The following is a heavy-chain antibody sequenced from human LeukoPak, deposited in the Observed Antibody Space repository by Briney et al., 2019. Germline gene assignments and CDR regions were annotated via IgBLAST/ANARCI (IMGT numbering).Heavy chain of an antibody. V-gene: IGHV3-30*18. CDR1: GFTFSSYG. CDR3: AKDRGDMGGDY. CDR2: ISYDGSNK. D-gene: IGHD1-26*01. J-gene: IGHJ4*02. Sequence: PGRSLRLSCAASGFTFSSYGMHWVRQAPGKGLEWVAVISYDGSNKYYADSVKGRFTISRDNSKNTLYLQMNSLRAEDTAVYYCAKDRGDMGGDYWGQGTLVTVSS.